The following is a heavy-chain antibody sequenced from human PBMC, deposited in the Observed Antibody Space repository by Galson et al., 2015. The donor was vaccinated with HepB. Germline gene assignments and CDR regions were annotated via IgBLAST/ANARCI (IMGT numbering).Heavy chain of an antibody. D-gene: IGHD2/OR15-2a*01. J-gene: IGHJ4*02. V-gene: IGHV6-1*01. CDR3: ARDGYLGLLYYFDY. CDR2: TYHRSRWYY. Sequence: CAISGDSVSSDSAAWNWIRQSPSRGLEWLGRTYHRSRWYYDYAVSVQSRIIINSDTSKNQFSLQLKSVTPEDTAVYYCARDGYLGLLYYFDYWIQGTLVT. CDR1: GDSVSSDSAA.